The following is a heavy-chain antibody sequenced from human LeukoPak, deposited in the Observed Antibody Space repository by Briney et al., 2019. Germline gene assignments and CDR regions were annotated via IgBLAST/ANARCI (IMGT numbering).Heavy chain of an antibody. J-gene: IGHJ6*02. CDR2: IYYSGST. Sequence: SETLSLTCTVSGGSISSSSYYWAWIRQPPGKGLEWIGSIYYSGSTYYNPSLKSRVTISVDTSKNQFSLKLSSVTAADTAVYYCARLGPAEWELPPVWYYYGMDVWGQGTTVTVSS. CDR1: GGSISSSSYY. V-gene: IGHV4-39*07. D-gene: IGHD1-26*01. CDR3: ARLGPAEWELPPVWYYYGMDV.